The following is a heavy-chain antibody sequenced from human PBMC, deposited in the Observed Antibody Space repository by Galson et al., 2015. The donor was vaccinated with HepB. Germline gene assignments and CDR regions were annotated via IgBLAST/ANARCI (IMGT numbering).Heavy chain of an antibody. CDR3: ARERGTGYSSGWYGANWFDP. CDR1: GDSVSSSSAA. CDR2: TYYRSKWYN. Sequence: CAISGDSVSSSSAAWNWIRQSPSRDLEWLGRTYYRSKWYNDYAVSVKSRITINPDTSKNQFSLQLNSVTPEDTAVYFCARERGTGYSSGWYGANWFDPWGQGTLVTVSS. V-gene: IGHV6-1*01. J-gene: IGHJ5*02. D-gene: IGHD6-19*01.